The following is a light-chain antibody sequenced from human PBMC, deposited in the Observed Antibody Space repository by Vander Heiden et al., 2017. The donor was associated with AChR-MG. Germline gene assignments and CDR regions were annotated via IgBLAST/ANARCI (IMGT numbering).Light chain of an antibody. Sequence: DIVMTQSPLSLPVTPGEPASISCRSSQSLLHSNGYNYLDWYLQKPAQSPQLLIYLGSNRASGVPDRFSGSGSGTDFTLKISRVEAEDVGVYYCRQALETPLTFGGGTKVEIK. CDR1: QSLLHSNGYNY. CDR3: RQALETPLT. CDR2: LGS. V-gene: IGKV2-28*01. J-gene: IGKJ4*01.